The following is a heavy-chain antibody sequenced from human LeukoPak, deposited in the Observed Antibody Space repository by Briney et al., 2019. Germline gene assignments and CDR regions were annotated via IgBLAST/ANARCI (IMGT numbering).Heavy chain of an antibody. CDR3: ARETKYSSSPFYMDV. CDR1: GGSISSGGYY. Sequence: PSQTPSLTCTVSGGSISSGGYYWSWIRQHPGKGLEWIGYIYYSGSTYYNPSLKSRVTISVDTSKNQFSLKLSSVTAADTAVYYCARETKYSSSPFYMDVWGKGTTVTVSS. D-gene: IGHD6-13*01. J-gene: IGHJ6*03. CDR2: IYYSGST. V-gene: IGHV4-31*03.